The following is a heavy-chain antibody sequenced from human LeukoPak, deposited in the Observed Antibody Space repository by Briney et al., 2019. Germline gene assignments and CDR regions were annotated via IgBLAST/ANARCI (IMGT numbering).Heavy chain of an antibody. CDR1: GFTFSSYS. D-gene: IGHD6-13*01. CDR3: ARASRVQQLAYFDY. CDR2: ISYDGSNK. J-gene: IGHJ4*02. Sequence: GGSLRLSCAASGFTFSSYSMNWVRQAPGKGLEWVAVISYDGSNKYYADSVKGRFTISRDNSKNTLYLQMNSLRAEDTAVYYCARASRVQQLAYFDYWGQGTLVTVSS. V-gene: IGHV3-30*03.